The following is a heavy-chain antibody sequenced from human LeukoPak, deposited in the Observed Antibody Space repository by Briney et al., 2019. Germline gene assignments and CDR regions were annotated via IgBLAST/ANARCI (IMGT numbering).Heavy chain of an antibody. CDR2: IYYSGST. CDR1: GGSISGSSYY. J-gene: IGHJ4*02. CDR3: ARGPNSGYGRFDY. D-gene: IGHD5-12*01. Sequence: SETLSLTCTVSGGSISGSSYYWGWIRQPPGKGLEWIGSIYYSGSTYYNPSLKSRVTISVDTSKNQFSLKLSSVTAADTAVYYCARGPNSGYGRFDYWGQGTLVTVSS. V-gene: IGHV4-39*07.